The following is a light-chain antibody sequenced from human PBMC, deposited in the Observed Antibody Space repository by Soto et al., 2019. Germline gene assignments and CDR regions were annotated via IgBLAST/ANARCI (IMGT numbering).Light chain of an antibody. CDR3: MQPLQSWT. CDR1: QSLLNSNGYNY. J-gene: IGKJ1*01. V-gene: IGKV2-28*01. CDR2: LAS. Sequence: EIVMTQSPLSLPVTPGEPASISCRSSQSLLNSNGYNYLDWYLQKPGQSPQLLISLASNRASGVPDRFSGSGSGTDFTLKISRVEAEDVGVYYCMQPLQSWTFGQGTKVDIK.